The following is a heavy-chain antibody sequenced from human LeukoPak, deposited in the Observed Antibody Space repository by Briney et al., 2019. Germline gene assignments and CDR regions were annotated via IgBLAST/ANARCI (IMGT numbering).Heavy chain of an antibody. CDR3: AGERGLSYGDYDYYYYYGMDV. CDR1: GGTFSSYA. D-gene: IGHD4-17*01. V-gene: IGHV1-69*04. CDR2: IIPILGIA. Sequence: ASVKVSCKASGGTFSSYAISWVRQAPGQGLEWMGRIIPILGIANYAQKFQGRVTITADKSTSTAYMELSSLRSEDTAVYYCAGERGLSYGDYDYYYYYGMDVWGQGTTVTVSS. J-gene: IGHJ6*02.